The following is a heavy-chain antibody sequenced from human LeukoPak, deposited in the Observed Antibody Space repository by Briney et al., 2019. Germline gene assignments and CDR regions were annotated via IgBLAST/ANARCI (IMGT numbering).Heavy chain of an antibody. CDR2: INPNSGGT. CDR1: GYTFTGQY. D-gene: IGHD4-11*01. J-gene: IGHJ5*02. CDR3: ARVVTTTWNSYTGWFDP. V-gene: IGHV1-2*02. Sequence: GASVKVSCKASGYTFTGQYIHWVRQAPGHGLEWMGWINPNSGGTKYAQKFKGRVTMTRDTSITTTYMELSRLRSDDTAVYYCARVVTTTWNSYTGWFDPWGQGTLVTVSS.